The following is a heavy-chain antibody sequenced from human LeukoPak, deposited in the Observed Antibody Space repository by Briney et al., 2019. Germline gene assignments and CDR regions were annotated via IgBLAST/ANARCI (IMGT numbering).Heavy chain of an antibody. CDR2: VYPSGST. CDR3: ARVVPAWSSSWYSKPHYYYMDV. V-gene: IGHV4-4*02. CDR1: GDSISNSNW. J-gene: IGHJ6*03. D-gene: IGHD6-13*01. Sequence: PSGTLSLTCAVSGDSISNSNWWTWIRQPPGKGLEWIGEVYPSGSTNYSPSLKSRVTISVDKSKNQFSLKLSSVTAADTAVYYCARVVPAWSSSWYSKPHYYYMDVWGKGTTVTISS.